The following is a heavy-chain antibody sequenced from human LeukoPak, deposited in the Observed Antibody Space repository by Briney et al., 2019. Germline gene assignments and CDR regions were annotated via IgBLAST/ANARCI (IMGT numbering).Heavy chain of an antibody. CDR2: ISYDGGNK. CDR1: GFTFSTFP. CDR3: ARDPYCGGGSCYLDY. V-gene: IGHV3-30*04. D-gene: IGHD2-15*01. J-gene: IGHJ4*02. Sequence: PGGSLRLSCAASGFTFSTFPIHWVRQAPGKGLEWVALISYDGGNKNYADSVKGRFTISRDNSKNTLYLQMNSLRAEDTAVYYCARDPYCGGGSCYLDYWGQGTLVIVSS.